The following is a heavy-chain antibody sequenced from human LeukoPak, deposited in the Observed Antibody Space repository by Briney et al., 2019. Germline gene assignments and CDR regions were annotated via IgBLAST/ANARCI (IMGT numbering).Heavy chain of an antibody. CDR2: ISGSSSHT. J-gene: IGHJ4*02. D-gene: IGHD4-17*01. CDR3: AKKGDYSNAAPEWGFDS. V-gene: IGHV3-23*01. CDR1: GFTFSIYA. Sequence: GGSLRLSCAASGFTFSIYAMSWVRQAPGKGLEWVSGISGSSSHTLDADSVRGCFIISRDNTRNTLYLHMNSLRAEDTALYYCAKKGDYSNAAPEWGFDSWGQGTLVTVSS.